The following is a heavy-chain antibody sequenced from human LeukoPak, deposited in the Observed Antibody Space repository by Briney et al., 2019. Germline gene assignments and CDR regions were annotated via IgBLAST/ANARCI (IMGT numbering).Heavy chain of an antibody. Sequence: ASVKVSCKASGYTFTSYGISWVRQAPGQGLEWMGWISAYNGNTNYAQKLQGRVTMTTDTSTSTAYMELRSLRSDDTAVYYCARAGLVTGWYSSSGEEYWFDPWGQGTLVTVSS. CDR2: ISAYNGNT. J-gene: IGHJ5*02. CDR3: ARAGLVTGWYSSSGEEYWFDP. V-gene: IGHV1-18*01. D-gene: IGHD6-13*01. CDR1: GYTFTSYG.